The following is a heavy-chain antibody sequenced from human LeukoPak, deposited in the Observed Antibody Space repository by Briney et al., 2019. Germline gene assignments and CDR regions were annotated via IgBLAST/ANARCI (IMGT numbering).Heavy chain of an antibody. D-gene: IGHD3-10*02. V-gene: IGHV3-43*01. CDR3: AKELDTMFFDY. CDR1: GFNFDRYT. Sequence: GGSLRLSCATSGFNFDRYTIHWVRQAPGKGLEWVSLAGWAGGTTFYSDSVRGRFTISRDSGRKSVYLQMNSLTTDDTAFYFCAKELDTMFFDYWGQGALATVSS. CDR2: AGWAGGTT. J-gene: IGHJ4*02.